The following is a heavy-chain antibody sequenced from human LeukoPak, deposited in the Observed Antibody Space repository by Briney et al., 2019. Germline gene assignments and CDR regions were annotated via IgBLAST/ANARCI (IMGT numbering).Heavy chain of an antibody. CDR3: AREGAIGIYFDY. J-gene: IGHJ4*02. V-gene: IGHV3-74*01. CDR2: INSDGSST. Sequence: PGGSLRLSCAASGFTFSSYWMHWVRQAPGKGLVWVSRINSDGSSTSYADSAKGRFTISRDNAKNSLYLQMNSLRAEDTAVYYCAREGAIGIYFDYWGQGTLVTVSS. D-gene: IGHD4/OR15-4a*01. CDR1: GFTFSSYW.